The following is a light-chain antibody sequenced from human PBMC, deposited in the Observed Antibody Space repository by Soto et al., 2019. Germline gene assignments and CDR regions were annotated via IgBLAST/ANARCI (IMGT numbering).Light chain of an antibody. J-gene: IGKJ1*01. V-gene: IGKV3-15*01. CDR3: QQYNNWPPWT. CDR2: GAS. Sequence: IVITQSPATLSVSPGDRATLSCRASQSVASSLAWYQQKPGQAPRLLLYGASTRATGIPARFSGSGSGTEFTLTISSLMSEDIAVYYCQQYNNWPPWTFGQGTKVDIK. CDR1: QSVASS.